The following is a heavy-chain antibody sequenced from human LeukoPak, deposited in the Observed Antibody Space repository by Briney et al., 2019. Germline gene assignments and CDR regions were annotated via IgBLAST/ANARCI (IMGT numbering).Heavy chain of an antibody. D-gene: IGHD6-6*01. CDR1: RFTFSNYA. J-gene: IGHJ4*02. CDR3: AKRSSSSSPPYFDF. V-gene: IGHV3-23*01. Sequence: GGSLRLSCAASRFTFSNYAMGWVRQAPGKGLDWVSSIDGSGAFTYYADSVKGRFTISRDNSKSTLFLQMNNLRAEDTALYYCAKRSSSSSPPYFDFCGRGTLVTVSS. CDR2: IDGSGAFT.